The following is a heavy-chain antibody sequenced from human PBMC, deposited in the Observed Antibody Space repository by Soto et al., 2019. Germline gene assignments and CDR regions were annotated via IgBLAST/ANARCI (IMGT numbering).Heavy chain of an antibody. CDR3: ASDRIAAAGTFYYYYGMDV. CDR2: ITWNGGTI. J-gene: IGHJ6*02. D-gene: IGHD6-13*01. Sequence: PGGSLRLSCAASGFAFDDYVIHWVRQPPGRGLEWVSGITWNGGTIRYVDSVKGRFTISRDNAENSLYLQMNSLRAEDTAVHYCASDRIAAAGTFYYYYGMDVWGQGTTVTVSS. V-gene: IGHV3-9*01. CDR1: GFAFDDYV.